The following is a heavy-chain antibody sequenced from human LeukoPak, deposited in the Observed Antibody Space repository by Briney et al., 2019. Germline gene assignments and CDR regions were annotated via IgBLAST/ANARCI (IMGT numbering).Heavy chain of an antibody. Sequence: PGGSLRLSCAASGFTFRSYGMHWVRQAPGKGLEWVAFIPYDGSDEHYADSVKGGFTISRDNAKNSLYLQMNSLRAEDTAVYYCARAGTMVRGVIPDYYYGMDVWGQGTTVTVSS. CDR3: ARAGTMVRGVIPDYYYGMDV. J-gene: IGHJ6*02. V-gene: IGHV3-30*02. CDR2: IPYDGSDE. CDR1: GFTFRSYG. D-gene: IGHD3-10*01.